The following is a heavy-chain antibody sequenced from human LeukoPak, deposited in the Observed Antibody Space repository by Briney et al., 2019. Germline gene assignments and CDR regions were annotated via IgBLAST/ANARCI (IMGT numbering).Heavy chain of an antibody. J-gene: IGHJ5*02. V-gene: IGHV3-23*01. CDR2: ISGSGGST. D-gene: IGHD5-18*01. CDR1: GFTFSSYA. Sequence: TGGSLRLSCAASGFTFSSYAMSWVRQAPGEGLEWVSAISGSGGSTYYADSVKGRFTISRDNSKNTLYLQMNSLRAEDTAVYYCAKDRYSDNWFDPWGQGTLVTVSS. CDR3: AKDRYSDNWFDP.